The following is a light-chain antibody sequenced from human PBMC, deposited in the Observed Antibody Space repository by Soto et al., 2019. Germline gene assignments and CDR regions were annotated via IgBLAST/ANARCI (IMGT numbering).Light chain of an antibody. CDR1: QSVSRSD. CDR3: QHYGSSFT. J-gene: IGKJ3*01. Sequence: EIVLTQSLVALSLSPGERATLSCRASQSVSRSDLAWYQQKPGQAPRLLIYGASSRAPGIPDRFSGSGSGTDFTLTISRLEPEDFAVYYCQHYGSSFTFGPGTKVDI. V-gene: IGKV3-20*01. CDR2: GAS.